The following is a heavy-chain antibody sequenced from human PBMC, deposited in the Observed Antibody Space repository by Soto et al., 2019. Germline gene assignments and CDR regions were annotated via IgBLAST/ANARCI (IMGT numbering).Heavy chain of an antibody. CDR3: ARDLFMAAAAPKYYYYGMDV. CDR2: INPSVGNT. J-gene: IGHJ6*02. Sequence: ASVKVSCKASGYSFTAYYIHWVRQAPGQGLEWMGIINPSVGNTRYTQNFQGRVTMTRDNSKNTLYLQMNSLRAEDTAVYYCARDLFMAAAAPKYYYYGMDVWGQGTTVTVSS. D-gene: IGHD6-13*01. V-gene: IGHV1-46*01. CDR1: GYSFTAYY.